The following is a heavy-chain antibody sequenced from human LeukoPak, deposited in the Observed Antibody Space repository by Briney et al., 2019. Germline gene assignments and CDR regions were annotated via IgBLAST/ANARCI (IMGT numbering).Heavy chain of an antibody. CDR1: GFSFRTYS. CDR3: AKPHHPFGGNSPYDY. Sequence: GGSLRLSCAASGFSFRTYSMNWVRQAPGKGLEWVSSINSDSIWIYYADSVRGRFTISRDNTRNSLYLQMNSLRVEDTAVYYCAKPHHPFGGNSPYDYWGQGTLVTVSS. CDR2: INSDSIWI. V-gene: IGHV3-21*01. D-gene: IGHD4-23*01. J-gene: IGHJ4*02.